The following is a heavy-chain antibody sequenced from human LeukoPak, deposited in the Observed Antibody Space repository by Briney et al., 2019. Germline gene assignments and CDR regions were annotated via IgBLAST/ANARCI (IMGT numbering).Heavy chain of an antibody. V-gene: IGHV4-59*01. Sequence: SETLSLTCTVSGGSISSFYWSWIRQPPGKGLECIGYIYYSGSTNYNPSLKSRVTISVDTSKNQFSLKLSSVTAADTAVFYCARGYCSGGSCYDAFDIWGQGTMVTVSS. CDR2: IYYSGST. CDR1: GGSISSFY. D-gene: IGHD2-15*01. CDR3: ARGYCSGGSCYDAFDI. J-gene: IGHJ3*02.